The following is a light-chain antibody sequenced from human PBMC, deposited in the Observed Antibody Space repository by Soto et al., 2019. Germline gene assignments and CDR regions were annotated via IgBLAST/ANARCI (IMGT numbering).Light chain of an antibody. CDR1: QSISSTH. J-gene: IGKJ2*01. Sequence: EIVLTQSPGTLSLSPGERATLSCRASQSISSTHLAWYQHKPGQAPRLLIYVSSTRAPDVPDRFSGSGSGTDFTLTITGLEPEDSAVYYCQLYGTSRPRYIFGQGTKLEIK. CDR2: VSS. V-gene: IGKV3-20*01. CDR3: QLYGTSRPRYI.